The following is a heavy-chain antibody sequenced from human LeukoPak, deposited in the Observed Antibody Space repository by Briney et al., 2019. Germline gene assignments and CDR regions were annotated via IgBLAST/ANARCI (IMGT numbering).Heavy chain of an antibody. D-gene: IGHD3-10*01. V-gene: IGHV4-34*01. J-gene: IGHJ4*02. CDR1: GGSFSGYY. CDR2: INHSGST. Sequence: SETLSLTCAVYGGSFSGYYWSWLRQPPAKGLEWIGEINHSGSTNYNPCLKSRVTISVDPSKHQFSLNPTSVPAADTAVYYFARGFSPRSGRYLRYWGQGILVTVSS. CDR3: ARGFSPRSGRYLRY.